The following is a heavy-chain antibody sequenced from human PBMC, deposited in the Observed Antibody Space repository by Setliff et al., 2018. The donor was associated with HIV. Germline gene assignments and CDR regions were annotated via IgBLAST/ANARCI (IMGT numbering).Heavy chain of an antibody. J-gene: IGHJ4*02. CDR3: ARVRSGSNSYFDY. CDR1: GFIFSDYY. CDR2: ISSSGSTI. V-gene: IGHV3-11*04. D-gene: IGHD1-26*01. Sequence: GGSLRLSCAASGFIFSDYYMSWIRQAPGKGLEWVSYISSSGSTIYYADSVKGRFTISRDNAKNSLCLQMNSLRAEDRAVYYCARVRSGSNSYFDYWGQGTLVTVSS.